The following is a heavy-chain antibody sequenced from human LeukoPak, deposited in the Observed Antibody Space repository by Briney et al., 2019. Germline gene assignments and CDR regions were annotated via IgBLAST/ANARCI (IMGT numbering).Heavy chain of an antibody. CDR3: ARDLNYYDSSGSPGFQH. CDR1: GGSISSGGYS. V-gene: IGHV4-30-2*01. D-gene: IGHD3-22*01. J-gene: IGHJ1*01. CDR2: IYHSGST. Sequence: PSQTLSLTCAVSGGSISSGGYSWSWIRQPSGKGLEWIGYIYHSGSTYYNPSLKSRVTISVDRSKNQFSLKLSSVTAADTAVYYCARDLNYYDSSGSPGFQHWGQGTLVTVSS.